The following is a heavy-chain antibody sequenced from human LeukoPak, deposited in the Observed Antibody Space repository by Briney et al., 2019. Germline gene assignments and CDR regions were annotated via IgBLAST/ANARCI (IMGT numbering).Heavy chain of an antibody. D-gene: IGHD3-16*01. V-gene: IGHV4-61*08. Sequence: SETLSLTCAVSGGSISSGDYSWNWIRQPPGKGLEWIGYIYYSGSTNYNPSLKSRVTISVDTSKNQFSLKLSSVTAADTAVYYCARNRGLASFDYWGQGTLVIVS. J-gene: IGHJ4*02. CDR1: GGSISSGDYS. CDR3: ARNRGLASFDY. CDR2: IYYSGST.